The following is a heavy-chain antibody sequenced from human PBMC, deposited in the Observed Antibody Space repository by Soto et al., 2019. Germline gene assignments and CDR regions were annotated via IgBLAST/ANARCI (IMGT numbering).Heavy chain of an antibody. CDR2: NKHSGST. J-gene: IGHJ4*02. Sequence: QVQLQQWGAGLLKPSETLSLTCAVYGGSFSGYYWSWIRQPPGKGLEWIGENKHSGSTNYNPSLKSRVTISVDTSKNQFSLKLSSVTAADTAVYYCARGIQLWLRAVDYWGQGTLVTVSS. CDR1: GGSFSGYY. CDR3: ARGIQLWLRAVDY. D-gene: IGHD5-18*01. V-gene: IGHV4-34*01.